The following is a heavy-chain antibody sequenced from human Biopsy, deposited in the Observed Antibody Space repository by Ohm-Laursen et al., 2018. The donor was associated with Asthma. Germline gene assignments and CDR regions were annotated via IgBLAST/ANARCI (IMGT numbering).Heavy chain of an antibody. J-gene: IGHJ4*02. CDR1: GGSIDSGDYS. CDR3: ARGWNCGGDCYSLDS. D-gene: IGHD2-21*02. CDR2: IYRNGDT. Sequence: SDTLSLPCSVSGGSIDSGDYSWTWIRQSPGLGLEWIGYIYRNGDTYYNPTLKNRVTISIDRSKNQFSLRLSSVSAADTAVYYCARGWNCGGDCYSLDSWGQGTLVTVSS. V-gene: IGHV4-30-2*06.